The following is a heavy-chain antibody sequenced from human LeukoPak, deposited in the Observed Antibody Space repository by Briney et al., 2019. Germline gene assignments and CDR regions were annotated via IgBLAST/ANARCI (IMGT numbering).Heavy chain of an antibody. CDR1: GFILRPYW. Sequence: GGAVRLSCAASGFILRPYWMSWVRQAPGKGLEWVANIKEDGSATHYVDSVKGRFTVSRDNAKNSLYLQMNSLRAEDTAVYYCAKDSGVAAFDYWGQGTLVTVSS. D-gene: IGHD3-10*01. CDR3: AKDSGVAAFDY. CDR2: IKEDGSAT. V-gene: IGHV3-7*01. J-gene: IGHJ4*02.